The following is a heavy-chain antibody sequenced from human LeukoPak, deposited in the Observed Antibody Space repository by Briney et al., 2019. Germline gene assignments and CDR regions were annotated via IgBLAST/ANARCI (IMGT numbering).Heavy chain of an antibody. CDR1: GFTFSSCG. CDR3: AKDYYGSGSPSYYMDV. Sequence: GGSLRLSCAASGFTFSSCGMHWVRQAPGKGLEWVAFIRYDGSNKYYADSVKGRFTISRDNSKNTLYLQMNSLRAEDTAVYYCAKDYYGSGSPSYYMDVWGKGTTVTISS. J-gene: IGHJ6*03. V-gene: IGHV3-30*02. D-gene: IGHD3-10*01. CDR2: IRYDGSNK.